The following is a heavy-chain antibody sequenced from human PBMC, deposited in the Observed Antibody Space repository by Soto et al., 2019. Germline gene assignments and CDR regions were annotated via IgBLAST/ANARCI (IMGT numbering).Heavy chain of an antibody. Sequence: SCPTLVNPTQPLTLTCSFSGFSLSVYGVRVIWFRQPPGETLEWLALIHWNDDKRYSPYLKSRLTITKDTSKNQVVLTLTNLDPLDTGTYFCAHTKDSSGFLTSWGQGILVTVSS. CDR3: AHTKDSSGFLTS. CDR1: GFSLSVYGVR. D-gene: IGHD3-22*01. J-gene: IGHJ5*02. V-gene: IGHV2-5*01. CDR2: IHWNDDK.